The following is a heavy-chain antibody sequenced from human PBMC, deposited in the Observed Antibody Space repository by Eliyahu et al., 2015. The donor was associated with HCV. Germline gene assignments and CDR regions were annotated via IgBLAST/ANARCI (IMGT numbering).Heavy chain of an antibody. V-gene: IGHV4-34*01. Sequence: QVQLQQWGAGLLKPSETLSLTCAVYGGSFSGYYWSWIRQPPGKGLEWIGEINHSGSTNYNPSLKSRVTISVDTSKNQFSLKLSSVTAADTAVYYCARVPGYSSGWVDYWGQGTLVTVSS. CDR2: INHSGST. CDR3: ARVPGYSSGWVDY. J-gene: IGHJ4*02. D-gene: IGHD6-19*01. CDR1: GGSFSGYY.